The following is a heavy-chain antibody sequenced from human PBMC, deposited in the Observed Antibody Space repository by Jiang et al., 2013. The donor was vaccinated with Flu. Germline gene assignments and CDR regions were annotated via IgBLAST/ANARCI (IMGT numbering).Heavy chain of an antibody. V-gene: IGHV1-69*01. CDR1: GGTFSSYA. CDR2: IIPIFGTA. CDR3: ARGGSAAGTAGYFDL. Sequence: VESGAEVKKPGSSVKVSCKASGGTFSSYAISWVRQAPGQGLEWMGGIIPIFGTANYAQKFQGRVTITADESTSTAYMELSSLRSEDTAVYYCARGGSAAGTAGYFDLWGRGTLVTVSS. J-gene: IGHJ2*01. D-gene: IGHD6-13*01.